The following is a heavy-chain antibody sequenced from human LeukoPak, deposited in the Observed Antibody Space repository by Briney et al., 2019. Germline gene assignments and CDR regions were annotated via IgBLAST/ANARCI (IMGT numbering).Heavy chain of an antibody. CDR1: GFTFSSYA. Sequence: GGPRRLSCAASGFTFSSYAMSWFRQAPGKGLDWVSTISASGGTTYYADSVKGRFTISRDSSKNMLYLQMNSLRAEDTAVYYCAKDISTSWYEKYFQHWGQGTLVTVSS. D-gene: IGHD6-19*01. J-gene: IGHJ1*01. CDR2: ISASGGTT. CDR3: AKDISTSWYEKYFQH. V-gene: IGHV3-23*01.